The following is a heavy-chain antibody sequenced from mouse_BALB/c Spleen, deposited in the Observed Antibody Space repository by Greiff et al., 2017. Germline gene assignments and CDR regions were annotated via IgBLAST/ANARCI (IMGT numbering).Heavy chain of an antibody. V-gene: IGHV5-6*01. Sequence: EVKLQESGGDLVKPGGSLKLSCAASGFTFSSYGMSWVRQTPDKRLEWVATISSGGSYTYYPDSVKGRFTISRDNAKNTLYLQMSSLKSEDTAMYYCARQGYGNYWDYWGQGTSVTVSS. J-gene: IGHJ4*01. D-gene: IGHD2-10*02. CDR3: ARQGYGNYWDY. CDR2: ISSGGSYT. CDR1: GFTFSSYG.